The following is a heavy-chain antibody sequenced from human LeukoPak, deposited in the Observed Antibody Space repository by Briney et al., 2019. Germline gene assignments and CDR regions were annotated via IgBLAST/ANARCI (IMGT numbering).Heavy chain of an antibody. J-gene: IGHJ6*03. CDR1: GYTFSNFG. Sequence: GGSLRLSCAASGYTFSNFGMHWVRQAPGKGLEWVAFIRYDGSNKYYADSVKGRFTISRDNSKNTLYLQMNSLRGEDTAVYYCAKDGDTMSGTYYYDMDVWGKGTTVTIS. D-gene: IGHD3-22*01. V-gene: IGHV3-30*02. CDR2: IRYDGSNK. CDR3: AKDGDTMSGTYYYDMDV.